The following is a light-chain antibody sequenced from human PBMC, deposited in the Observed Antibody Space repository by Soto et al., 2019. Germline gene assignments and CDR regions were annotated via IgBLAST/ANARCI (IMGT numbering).Light chain of an antibody. CDR2: AAS. V-gene: IGKV1-39*01. Sequence: DIQMTQSPSSLSASVGDRVTITCRASQSISSYLNWYQQKPGKPPKPLIYAASSLQSGVPSRFSGSESVTDFTLTISSLQPEDFATYCCQQGYSTPPYTFGQGTKLEIK. J-gene: IGKJ2*01. CDR1: QSISSY. CDR3: QQGYSTPPYT.